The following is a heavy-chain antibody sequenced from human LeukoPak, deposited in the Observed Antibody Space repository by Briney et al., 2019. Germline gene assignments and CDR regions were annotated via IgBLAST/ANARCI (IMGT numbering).Heavy chain of an antibody. D-gene: IGHD6-25*01. CDR1: GGSVSSTNW. V-gene: IGHV4-4*02. CDR2: FHLDGRT. CDR3: AREGGFYRPLDY. Sequence: KPSETLSLTCGVSGGSVSSTNWWTWIRQPPGKGLEGIEEFHLDGRTNFNPSLKSRLTMSVDLSENHVSLKLTSLTAADTAVYYCAREGGFYRPLDYSGQGTLVTVSS. J-gene: IGHJ4*02.